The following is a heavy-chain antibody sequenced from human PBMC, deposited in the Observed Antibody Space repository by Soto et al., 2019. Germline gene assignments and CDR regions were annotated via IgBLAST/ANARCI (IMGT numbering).Heavy chain of an antibody. D-gene: IGHD2-15*01. CDR2: IYYSGRT. CDR1: GGSISSGGYY. J-gene: IGHJ6*02. CDR3: AGGGVYCSGGSCPGSGPSYYAMEV. Sequence: TLSLTCTVSGGSISSGGYYWSWIRQHPGKGLEWIGYIYYSGRTYYNPTLKSRVTILVDTSKNQFSLKLRSVTAADTAVYYCAGGGVYCSGGSCPGSGPSYYAMEVWGQGTTVTVSS. V-gene: IGHV4-31*03.